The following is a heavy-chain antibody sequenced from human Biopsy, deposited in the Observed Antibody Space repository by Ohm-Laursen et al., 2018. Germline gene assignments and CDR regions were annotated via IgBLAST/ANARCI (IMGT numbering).Heavy chain of an antibody. J-gene: IGHJ6*02. Sequence: GTLSLTCTVSSASINLYYWGWLRPSPGKGLEWLGYINPSGHTNYNPSLKSRLTMSVDTSKNQFSLKLTSVTAADTAVYYCARDRIAYCTATSCDNFGLDVWGQGTTVTVSS. D-gene: IGHD2-8*02. V-gene: IGHV4-59*01. CDR1: SASINLYY. CDR2: INPSGHT. CDR3: ARDRIAYCTATSCDNFGLDV.